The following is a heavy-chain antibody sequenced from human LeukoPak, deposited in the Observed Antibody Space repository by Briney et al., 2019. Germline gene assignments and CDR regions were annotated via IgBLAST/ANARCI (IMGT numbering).Heavy chain of an antibody. V-gene: IGHV4-39*07. J-gene: IGHJ4*02. Sequence: SETLSLTCTVSGGSISSSSYYWGWIRQPPGKGLEWIGSIYHSGSTYYNPSLKSRVTISVDTSKNQFSLKLSSVTAADTAVYYCARDNGGWVVPAALGYWGQGTLVTVSS. CDR1: GGSISSSSYY. CDR2: IYHSGST. CDR3: ARDNGGWVVPAALGY. D-gene: IGHD2-2*01.